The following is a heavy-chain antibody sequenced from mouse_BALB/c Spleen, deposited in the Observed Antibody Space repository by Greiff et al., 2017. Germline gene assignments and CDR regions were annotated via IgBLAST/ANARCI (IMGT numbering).Heavy chain of an antibody. CDR1: GFTFSSYA. CDR3: ARDRGTTVVAKRYFDV. Sequence: EVQGVESGGGLVKPGGSLKLSCAASGFTFSSYAMSWVRQSPEKRLEWVAEISSGGSYTYYPDTVTGRFTISRDNAKNTLYLEMSSLRSEDTAMYYCARDRGTTVVAKRYFDVWGAGTTVTVSS. V-gene: IGHV5-9-4*01. D-gene: IGHD1-1*01. J-gene: IGHJ1*01. CDR2: ISSGGSYT.